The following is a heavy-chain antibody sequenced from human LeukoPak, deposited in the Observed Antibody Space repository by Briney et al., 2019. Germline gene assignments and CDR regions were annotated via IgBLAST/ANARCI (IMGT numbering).Heavy chain of an antibody. Sequence: PGGSLRLSCAASGFTVSSNYMSWVRQAPGKGLEWVSVIYSGGSTYYADSVKGRFTISRDNSKNTLYLQMNSLRAEDTAVYYCARSREGNYFDYWGQGTLATVSS. V-gene: IGHV3-53*01. CDR2: IYSGGST. CDR3: ARSREGNYFDY. CDR1: GFTVSSNY. J-gene: IGHJ4*02.